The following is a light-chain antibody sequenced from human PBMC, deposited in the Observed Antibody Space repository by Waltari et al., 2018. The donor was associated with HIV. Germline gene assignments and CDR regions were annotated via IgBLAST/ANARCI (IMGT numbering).Light chain of an antibody. J-gene: IGKJ2*01. CDR2: KAS. V-gene: IGKV1-5*03. Sequence: IHLPQSPSPLSASVGDGLTITCRPSQSLSVWLAWYQQKPGQAPKHLIYKASSVESGVPSRFSGSGSGTEFTLTISSLQPDDSATYYCQQYNSPGYTFGQGTKLEIK. CDR1: QSLSVW. CDR3: QQYNSPGYT.